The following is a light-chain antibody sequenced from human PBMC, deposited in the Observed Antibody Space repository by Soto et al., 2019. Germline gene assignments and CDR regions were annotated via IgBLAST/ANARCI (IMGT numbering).Light chain of an antibody. CDR1: QSVSSN. J-gene: IGKJ1*01. CDR2: GAS. V-gene: IGKV3-15*01. Sequence: EIVMTQSPATLSVSPGERATLSCRASQSVSSNLAWYQQKPGQAPRLLIYGASTRATGIPARFSGSGSGTGFTLTISSLQSEDFAFYYCQQYNDWPRTFGHGTKVDIK. CDR3: QQYNDWPRT.